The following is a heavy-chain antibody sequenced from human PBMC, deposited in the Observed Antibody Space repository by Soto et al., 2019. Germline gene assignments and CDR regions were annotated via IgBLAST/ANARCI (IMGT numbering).Heavy chain of an antibody. J-gene: IGHJ3*02. CDR1: GFTFSSYS. CDR3: ARDNWQLRAFDI. Sequence: QVQLVESGGGVVQPGRSLRLSCAASGFTFSSYSMHWVRQPPGKGLECVALISYDGRNKYYADSVKGRFTISRDNSKNTLYLQMNSLRAEDTAVYYCARDNWQLRAFDIWGQGTMVTVSS. D-gene: IGHD1-20*01. V-gene: IGHV3-30-3*01. CDR2: ISYDGRNK.